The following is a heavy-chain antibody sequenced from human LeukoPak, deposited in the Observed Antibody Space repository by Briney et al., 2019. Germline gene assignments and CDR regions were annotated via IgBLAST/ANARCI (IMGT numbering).Heavy chain of an antibody. CDR2: INPNSGGT. J-gene: IGHJ6*03. V-gene: IGHV1-2*02. CDR1: GYTFTGYY. Sequence: ASVRVSCKASGYTFTGYYMHWVRQAPGQGLEWMGWINPNSGGTNYAQKFQGRVTMTRDTSISTAYMELSRLRSDDTAVYYCARKVPSPISWRKYYMDVWGKGTTVTVSS. CDR3: ARKVPSPISWRKYYMDV. D-gene: IGHD2-15*01.